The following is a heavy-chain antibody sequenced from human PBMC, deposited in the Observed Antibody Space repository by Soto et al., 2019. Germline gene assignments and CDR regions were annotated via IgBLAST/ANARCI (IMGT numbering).Heavy chain of an antibody. V-gene: IGHV3-23*01. CDR2: ISGDGLST. CDR3: ARRPDAFDI. J-gene: IGHJ3*02. CDR1: GSPFSDFT. Sequence: GSLRLSCAGSGSPFSDFTMTWVRQAPGKGLEWVSAISGDGLSTYYAGSVKGRFTISRDNSKTTLYLQMNSLRAEDTAVYYCARRPDAFDIWGRGTMVTVSS.